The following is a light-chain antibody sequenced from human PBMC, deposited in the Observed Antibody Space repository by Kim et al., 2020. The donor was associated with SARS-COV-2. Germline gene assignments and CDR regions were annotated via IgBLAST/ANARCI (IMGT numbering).Light chain of an antibody. V-gene: IGKV2D-29*01. J-gene: IGKJ4*01. CDR2: EVS. CDR3: MQSMHLPLT. Sequence: DSVLTQTPLSLSATPGQPASISCKSSQSLLQSDGKTYLYWYLQKPGQPPRLLIYEVSNRFSGVPDRFSGSGSGTDFTLKISRVEAGDAGVYYCMQSMHLPLTFGGGTKVDIK. CDR1: QSLLQSDGKTY.